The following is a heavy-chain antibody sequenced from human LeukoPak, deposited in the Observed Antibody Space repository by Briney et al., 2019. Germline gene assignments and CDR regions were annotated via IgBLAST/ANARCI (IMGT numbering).Heavy chain of an antibody. Sequence: SQTLSLTCAISGDSVSSNSAAWNWIRQPPSRGLEWLGRTYYRSKWYSDYAVSVKSRITINPDTSKNQFSLQLNSVTPEDTAVYYCARVGYCSSASCLNWFDPWGQGTLVTVSS. D-gene: IGHD2-2*01. CDR1: GDSVSSNSAA. CDR3: ARVGYCSSASCLNWFDP. J-gene: IGHJ5*02. V-gene: IGHV6-1*01. CDR2: TYYRSKWYS.